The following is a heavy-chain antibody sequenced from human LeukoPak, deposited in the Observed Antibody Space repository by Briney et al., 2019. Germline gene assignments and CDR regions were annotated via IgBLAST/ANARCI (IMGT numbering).Heavy chain of an antibody. D-gene: IGHD5-18*01. CDR3: ARDAKCYGYSVDHFDY. Sequence: TGGSLRLSCAASGFTFRSYEMNWVRQAPGKGLEWVSYISSSGSTIYYADSVKGRFTISRDNAKNSLYLQMNSLRAEDTAVYYCARDAKCYGYSVDHFDYWAERTVVSVS. V-gene: IGHV3-48*03. J-gene: IGHJ4*02. CDR2: ISSSGSTI. CDR1: GFTFRSYE.